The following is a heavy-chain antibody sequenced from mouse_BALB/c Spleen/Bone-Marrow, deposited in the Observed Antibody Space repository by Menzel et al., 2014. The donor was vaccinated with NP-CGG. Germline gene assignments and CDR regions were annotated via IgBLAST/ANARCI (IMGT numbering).Heavy chain of an antibody. J-gene: IGHJ3*01. CDR3: ASPSDGNPFAY. CDR1: GYSFTSYW. Sequence: QVQLQQPGPQLVRPGASVRISCKASGYSFTSYWMHWVQQRPGQGLEWIGMIDPSDSETRLNQKFKDKATLTVDKSSSTAYMQLISPTSEDSAVYYCASPSDGNPFAYWGQGTLVTVSA. V-gene: IGHV1S127*01. CDR2: IDPSDSET. D-gene: IGHD2-1*01.